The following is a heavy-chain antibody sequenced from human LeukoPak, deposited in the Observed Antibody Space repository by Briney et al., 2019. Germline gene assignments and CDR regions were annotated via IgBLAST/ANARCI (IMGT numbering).Heavy chain of an antibody. CDR2: IYTSGST. J-gene: IGHJ6*03. CDR3: ARAAGQQLVRNYYYYYMDV. Sequence: PSETLSLTCTVSGGSISSGPYYWSWIRQPAGKGLEWIGRIYTSGSTNYNPSLKSRVTISVDTSKNQFSLKLSSVTAADTAVYYCARAAGQQLVRNYYYYYMDVWGKGTTVTISS. D-gene: IGHD6-13*01. V-gene: IGHV4-61*02. CDR1: GGSISSGPYY.